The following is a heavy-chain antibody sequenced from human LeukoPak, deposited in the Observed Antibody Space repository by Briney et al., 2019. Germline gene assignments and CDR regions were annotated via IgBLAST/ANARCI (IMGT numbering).Heavy chain of an antibody. Sequence: GGSLRLSCAASGFTFSSYAMSWVRQAPGKGLEWVSSISSSSSCIYYADSVKGRFTISRDNAKNSLYLQMNSLRAEDAAVYYCARGNDFWSGSLYYFDYWGQGTLVTVSS. J-gene: IGHJ4*02. CDR1: GFTFSSYA. CDR2: ISSSSSCI. V-gene: IGHV3-21*01. CDR3: ARGNDFWSGSLYYFDY. D-gene: IGHD3-3*01.